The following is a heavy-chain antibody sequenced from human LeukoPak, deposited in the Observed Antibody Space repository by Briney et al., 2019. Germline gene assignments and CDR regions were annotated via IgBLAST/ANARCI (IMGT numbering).Heavy chain of an antibody. CDR3: AKDQVRWSSSRFDP. CDR1: GFSISGYA. CDR2: INSNGNT. D-gene: IGHD6-6*01. J-gene: IGHJ5*02. Sequence: GASLRLSCAASGFSISGYAMSWVRQAPGKGLEWVSGINSNGNTYNADSVKGRFTISRDNSKNTLYLQMNSLRVEDTAVYYCAKDQVRWSSSRFDPWGQGTVVTVSS. V-gene: IGHV3-23*01.